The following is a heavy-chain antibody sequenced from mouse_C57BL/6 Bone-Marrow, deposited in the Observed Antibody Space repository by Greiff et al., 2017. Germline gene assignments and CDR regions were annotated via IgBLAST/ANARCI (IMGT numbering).Heavy chain of an antibody. CDR3: ARGAY. Sequence: QVQLKESGAELVKPGASVKISCTASGYAFSSYCMNWVKQRPGTGLEWIGQIFPGDGDTNYKGKFKGKATRTADTASSTAYIQLSSLTSEDSAVYFCARGAYWGQGTLVTVSA. CDR2: IFPGDGDT. V-gene: IGHV1-80*01. J-gene: IGHJ3*01. CDR1: GYAFSSYC.